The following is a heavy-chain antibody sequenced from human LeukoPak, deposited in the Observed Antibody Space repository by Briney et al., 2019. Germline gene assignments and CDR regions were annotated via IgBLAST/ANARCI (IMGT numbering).Heavy chain of an antibody. Sequence: SETLSLTCTVSGDSISSYYWNWIRQPPGKGLEWIGHIHFSGNTNYNPSLKSRVTISLDSANNQFSLRLISVTAADTAVYYCARRVQMSSASATSDTWLDPWGQGTLVSVS. CDR1: GDSISSYY. CDR3: ARRVQMSSASATSDTWLDP. J-gene: IGHJ5*02. D-gene: IGHD3-10*01. V-gene: IGHV4-59*01. CDR2: IHFSGNT.